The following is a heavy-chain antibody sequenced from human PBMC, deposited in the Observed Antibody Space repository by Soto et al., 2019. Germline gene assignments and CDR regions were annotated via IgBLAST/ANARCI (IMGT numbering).Heavy chain of an antibody. V-gene: IGHV1-3*01. D-gene: IGHD6-13*01. J-gene: IGHJ4*02. CDR3: ARAQQLVWGTIDY. Sequence: QVQLVQSGAEVKKPGASVKVSCKASGYTFTSYAMHWVRQAPGQRLEWMGWINAGNGNTKYSQKFQGRVTITRDTSASTAYMEQSSLRSEDTAVYYCARAQQLVWGTIDYWGQGTLVTVSS. CDR2: INAGNGNT. CDR1: GYTFTSYA.